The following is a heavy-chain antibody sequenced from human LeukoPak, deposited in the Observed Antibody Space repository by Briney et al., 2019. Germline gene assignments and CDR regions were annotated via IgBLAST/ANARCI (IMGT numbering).Heavy chain of an antibody. CDR1: GFTFSSYS. J-gene: IGHJ3*02. V-gene: IGHV3-21*01. CDR3: ARGASVVAGSDNAFDI. Sequence: GGSLRLSCAASGFTFSSYSMNWVRQAPGKGLEWVSSISSSSIYIYYADSVKGRFTISRDNAKKSVHLQMNSLRAEDTAVYYCARGASVVAGSDNAFDIWGQGTMVTVSS. CDR2: ISSSSIYI. D-gene: IGHD6-19*01.